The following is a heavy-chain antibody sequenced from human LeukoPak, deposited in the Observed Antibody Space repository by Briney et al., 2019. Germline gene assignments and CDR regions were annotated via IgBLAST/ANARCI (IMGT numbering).Heavy chain of an antibody. CDR2: INSDGSST. J-gene: IGHJ4*02. V-gene: IGHV3-74*01. D-gene: IGHD3-22*01. CDR3: ARKALDYYDSSGYLDY. CDR1: GFTFSSYW. Sequence: GGSLRLSXAASGFTFSSYWMHSVRQAPGKGLVWISRINSDGSSTSYADSVKGRFTISRDNAKDTLYLQMNSLRAEDTAVYYCARKALDYYDSSGYLDYWGQGTLVTVSS.